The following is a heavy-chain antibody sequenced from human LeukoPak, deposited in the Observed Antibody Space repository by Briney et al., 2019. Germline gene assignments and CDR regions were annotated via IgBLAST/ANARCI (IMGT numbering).Heavy chain of an antibody. CDR2: IKQDGSEK. V-gene: IGHV3-7*01. Sequence: GGSLRLSCAASGFTFSSHWMNWVRQGPGKGLEWVANIKQDGSEKYYVDSVKGRFIISRDNAKNSLYLQMDSLRAEDTAGYYCARSNLIGYDYWGQGTLVTVSS. D-gene: IGHD3-9*01. CDR1: GFTFSSHW. CDR3: ARSNLIGYDY. J-gene: IGHJ4*02.